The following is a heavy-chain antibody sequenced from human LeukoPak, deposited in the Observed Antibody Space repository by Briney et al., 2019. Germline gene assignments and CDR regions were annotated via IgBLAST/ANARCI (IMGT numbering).Heavy chain of an antibody. CDR1: GYTFTGYY. Sequence: VASVKVSCKASGYTFTGYYMHWVRQAPGQGLEWMGWINPNSGGTNYAQKFQGRVTMTRDASINTAYMDLSSLTSDDTAVYFCARGRSVNYFGQDYWGQGTLVTVSS. J-gene: IGHJ4*02. CDR2: INPNSGGT. D-gene: IGHD3-10*01. V-gene: IGHV1-2*02. CDR3: ARGRSVNYFGQDY.